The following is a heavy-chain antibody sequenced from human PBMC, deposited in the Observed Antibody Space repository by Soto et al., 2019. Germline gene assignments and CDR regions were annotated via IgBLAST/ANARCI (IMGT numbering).Heavy chain of an antibody. J-gene: IGHJ3*02. CDR2: ILVGGST. V-gene: IGHV3-23*01. Sequence: GGSLRLSCAASGFTCSSYDMSWVRQAPGKGLEWVSTILVGGSTHYPDSVKGRFTISRDNSKNTVFLQMNSLTAGDTAVYYCAKETATGGGAFDICGQGTMVTVSS. CDR1: GFTCSSYD. D-gene: IGHD2-8*02. CDR3: AKETATGGGAFDI.